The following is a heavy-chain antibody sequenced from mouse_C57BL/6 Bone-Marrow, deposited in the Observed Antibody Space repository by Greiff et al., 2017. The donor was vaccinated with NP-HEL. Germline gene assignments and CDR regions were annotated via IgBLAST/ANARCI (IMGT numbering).Heavy chain of an antibody. CDR3: TIWFQAWFAY. CDR1: GFNIKDDY. D-gene: IGHD2-2*01. Sequence: VHVKQSGAELVRPGASVQLSCTASGFNIKDDYMPWVKQRPEQGLEWIGWIDPENGDTEYDSKFQGKATITADTSSNTAYLQLSSLTSEDTAVYYCTIWFQAWFAYWGQGTLVTVSA. CDR2: IDPENGDT. J-gene: IGHJ3*01. V-gene: IGHV14-4*01.